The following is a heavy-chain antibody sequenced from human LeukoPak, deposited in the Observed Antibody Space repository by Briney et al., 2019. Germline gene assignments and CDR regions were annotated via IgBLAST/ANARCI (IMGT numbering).Heavy chain of an antibody. CDR3: ARGPRTTVTTRDAFDI. CDR1: GYTFTGYY. V-gene: IGHV1-2*02. D-gene: IGHD4-17*01. Sequence: ASVKVSCKASGYTFTGYYMHWVRQAPGQGLEWMGWINPNSGGTNYAQKFQGRVTMTRDTSISTAYMELSRLRSDDTAVYYCARGPRTTVTTRDAFDIWGQGTMVTVSS. CDR2: INPNSGGT. J-gene: IGHJ3*02.